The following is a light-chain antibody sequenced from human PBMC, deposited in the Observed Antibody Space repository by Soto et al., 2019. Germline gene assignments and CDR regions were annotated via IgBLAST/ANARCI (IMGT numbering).Light chain of an antibody. V-gene: IGLV1-51*01. CDR2: DNN. CDR3: GTWDSRLSVVL. CDR1: SSNIGNNY. J-gene: IGLJ2*01. Sequence: QSVLTQPPSVSAAPGQKVTISCSGSSSNIGNNYVSWYQQLPGTAPKVLIYDNNKRPSGIPDRFSGSKSGTSATLGITGLQTGDEADYYCGTWDSRLSVVLFGGGTKVTVL.